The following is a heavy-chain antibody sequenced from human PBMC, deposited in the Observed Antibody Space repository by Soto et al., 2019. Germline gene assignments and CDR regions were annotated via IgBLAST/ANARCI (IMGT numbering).Heavy chain of an antibody. CDR2: ISSSGITI. J-gene: IGHJ4*02. V-gene: IGHV3-48*03. D-gene: IGHD6-19*01. Sequence: EVQLVESGGGLVQPGGSLRLSCAASGFTFSSYEMNWVRQAPGKGLEWVSYISSSGITIYYADSVKGRFTISRDNAKNSLYLQMNRLGAGDTAFYYCARGQYSSGGGYFDYWGQETLVTVSS. CDR1: GFTFSSYE. CDR3: ARGQYSSGGGYFDY.